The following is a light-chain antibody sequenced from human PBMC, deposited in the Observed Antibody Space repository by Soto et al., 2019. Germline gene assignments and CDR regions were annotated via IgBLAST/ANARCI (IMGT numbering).Light chain of an antibody. V-gene: IGKV1-12*01. CDR2: AAS. CDR3: QQANSFPVS. CDR1: QIINKW. Sequence: DIQMTQSPSSVSASVGDRVTITCRASQIINKWLAWYQQKPGKAPTLLIYAASTLQSGVPSRFIGSGSGSDFTLTISSLQPEDFSPYYCQQANSFPVSFGPGTKFDIK. J-gene: IGKJ3*01.